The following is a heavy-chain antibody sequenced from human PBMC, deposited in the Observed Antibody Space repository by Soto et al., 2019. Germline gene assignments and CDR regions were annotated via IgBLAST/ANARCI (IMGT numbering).Heavy chain of an antibody. D-gene: IGHD6-6*01. CDR3: ERMGGRAAARPTGYYYYYRMDV. V-gene: IGHV4-59*01. J-gene: IGHJ6*02. Sequence: SETLSLTCTVSGGAISSYYWSWILQPPGQGRGWVGYIYYSGSTNYNPSLKSRVTISVDTSKNQFSLKLSYVTAADTAVYYCERMGGRAAARPTGYYYYYRMDVWGQGTTVTVS. CDR1: GGAISSYY. CDR2: IYYSGST.